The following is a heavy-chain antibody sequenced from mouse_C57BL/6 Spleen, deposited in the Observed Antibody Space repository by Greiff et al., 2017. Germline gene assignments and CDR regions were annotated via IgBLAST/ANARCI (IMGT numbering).Heavy chain of an antibody. CDR1: GYTFTSYW. Sequence: QVQLQQPGAELVKPGASVKVSCKASGYTFTSYWMQWVKQRPGQGLEWIGEIDPSDSYTNYNQKFKGKATLTVDTSSSTAYMQLSSLTSEDSAVYYCARDTTVVATDYWGQGTTLTVSS. CDR2: IDPSDSYT. V-gene: IGHV1-50*01. D-gene: IGHD1-1*01. J-gene: IGHJ2*01. CDR3: ARDTTVVATDY.